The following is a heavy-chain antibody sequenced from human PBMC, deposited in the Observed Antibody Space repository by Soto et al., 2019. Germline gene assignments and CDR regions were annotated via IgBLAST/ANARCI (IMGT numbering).Heavy chain of an antibody. CDR3: ASHGDVFSGWFDP. CDR2: MNPNSGDT. J-gene: IGHJ5*02. CDR1: GYTFTSYD. Sequence: ASVKVSCKASGYTFTSYDINWVRQATGQGLEWMGWMNPNSGDTGYAQKLQGRVTMTTDTSTSTAYMELRSLRSDDTAVYYCASHGDVFSGWFDPWGQGTLVTVSS. V-gene: IGHV1-8*01. D-gene: IGHD4-17*01.